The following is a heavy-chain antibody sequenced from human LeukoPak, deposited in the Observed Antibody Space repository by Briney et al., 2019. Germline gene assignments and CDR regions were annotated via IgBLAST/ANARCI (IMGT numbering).Heavy chain of an antibody. J-gene: IGHJ4*02. Sequence: GGSLRLSCAASGFTFSSYWMSWVRQAPGKGLEWVANIKQDGSEKYYVDSVKGRFTISRDNAKNSLYLQMNSLRAEDTAVYYCARGPLEDIVVVPAAIHPFGLDYWGQGTLVTVSS. D-gene: IGHD2-2*01. V-gene: IGHV3-7*01. CDR3: ARGPLEDIVVVPAAIHPFGLDY. CDR1: GFTFSSYW. CDR2: IKQDGSEK.